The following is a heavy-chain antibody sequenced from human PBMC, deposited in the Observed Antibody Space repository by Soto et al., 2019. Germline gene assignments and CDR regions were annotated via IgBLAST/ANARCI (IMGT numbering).Heavy chain of an antibody. CDR3: ARGGGDSSGYYFDY. CDR2: IWYDGSNK. V-gene: IGHV3-33*01. CDR1: GFTFSSYG. Sequence: QVQLVESGGGVVQPGRSLRLSCAASGFTFSSYGMHWVRQAPGKGLEWVAVIWYDGSNKYYADSVKGRFTISRDNSKNTLYVQMNGLRAEDTAVYYCARGGGDSSGYYFDYWGQGTLVTVSS. J-gene: IGHJ4*02. D-gene: IGHD3-22*01.